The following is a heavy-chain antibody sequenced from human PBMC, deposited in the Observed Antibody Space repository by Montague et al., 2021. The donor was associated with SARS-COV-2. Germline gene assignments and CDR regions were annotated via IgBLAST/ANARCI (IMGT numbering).Heavy chain of an antibody. CDR3: ARDLVAEGMDV. CDR1: GGSISSYS. Sequence: SETLSLTCTVSGGSISSYSWSWIRQSPGKGLEWIGYIYYSGSTNYNPSLKSRVTISVDTSKNQFSLKLSSVTAADTAVYYCARDLVAEGMDVWGQGTTVTVSS. CDR2: IYYSGST. J-gene: IGHJ6*02. V-gene: IGHV4-59*01. D-gene: IGHD2-8*02.